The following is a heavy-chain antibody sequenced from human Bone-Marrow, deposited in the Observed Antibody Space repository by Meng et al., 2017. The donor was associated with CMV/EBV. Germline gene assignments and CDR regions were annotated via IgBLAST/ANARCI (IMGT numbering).Heavy chain of an antibody. Sequence: LSGTVSGGSISSSSYYWGWIRQPPGKGLEWIGSIYYSGSTYYNPSLKSRVTISVDTSKNQFSLKLSSVTAADTAVYYCARASPLSVSLAWGQGTLVTVSS. CDR2: IYYSGST. J-gene: IGHJ5*02. CDR1: GGSISSSSYY. D-gene: IGHD3-10*01. V-gene: IGHV4-39*07. CDR3: ARASPLSVSLA.